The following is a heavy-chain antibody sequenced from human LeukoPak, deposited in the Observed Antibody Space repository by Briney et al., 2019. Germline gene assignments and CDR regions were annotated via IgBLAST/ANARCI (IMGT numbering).Heavy chain of an antibody. CDR3: ARTLVTTTSMSFDY. V-gene: IGHV4-31*03. Sequence: LSLTCTVSSGSISGGDYYWSWIRQHPGKGLEWIGYIYYSGSTHYSPSLRSRVSISVDTSKNQFSLEVSSVTAADTAVYYCARTLVTTTSMSFDYWGQGTLVTVSS. D-gene: IGHD4-17*01. CDR2: IYYSGST. CDR1: SGSISGGDYY. J-gene: IGHJ4*02.